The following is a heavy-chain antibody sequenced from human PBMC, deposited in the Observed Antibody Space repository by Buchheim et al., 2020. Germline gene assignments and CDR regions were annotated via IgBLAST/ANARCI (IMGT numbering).Heavy chain of an antibody. CDR2: MCSGGNT. CDR3: AKGGPSSLYYFDY. Sequence: EVQLLESGGGLVQPGGSLRLSCAASGFTISSYAMRWVRQAPGKGLEWVSTMCSGGNTCYADSVKGRFTISRDNSKNTLFVQMHSLRAEDTAVYYCAKGGPSSLYYFDYWGKGTL. D-gene: IGHD5-12*01. CDR1: GFTISSYA. J-gene: IGHJ4*02. V-gene: IGHV3-23*01.